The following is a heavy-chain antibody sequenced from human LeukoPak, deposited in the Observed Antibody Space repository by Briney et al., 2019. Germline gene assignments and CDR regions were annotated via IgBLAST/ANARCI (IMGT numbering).Heavy chain of an antibody. CDR2: IRYDGSNK. D-gene: IGHD6-13*01. J-gene: IGHJ4*02. CDR3: AKDRSSWSYFDY. Sequence: GGSLRLSCAASGFTFSSYGMHWVRQAPGKGLEWVAFIRYDGSNKYYADSVKGRFTISRDNSKNTLYLQMNSLRAEDTAVYYCAKDRSSWSYFDYWGQGTLVTVSS. V-gene: IGHV3-30*02. CDR1: GFTFSSYG.